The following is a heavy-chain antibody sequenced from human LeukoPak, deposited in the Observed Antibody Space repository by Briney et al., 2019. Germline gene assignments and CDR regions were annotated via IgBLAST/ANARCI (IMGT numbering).Heavy chain of an antibody. J-gene: IGHJ4*02. CDR3: ARVPTYGDYVGY. D-gene: IGHD4-17*01. V-gene: IGHV4-39*07. CDR1: GGSISSSSYY. CDR2: IYYSGST. Sequence: SETLSLTCTVSGGSISSSSYYWGWIRQPPGKGLEWIGSIYYSGSTYYSPSLKSRVTISVDTSKNQFSLKLSSVTAADTVVYYCARVPTYGDYVGYWGQGTLVTVSS.